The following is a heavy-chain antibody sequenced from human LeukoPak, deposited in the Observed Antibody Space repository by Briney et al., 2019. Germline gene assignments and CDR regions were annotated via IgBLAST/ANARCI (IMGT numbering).Heavy chain of an antibody. CDR3: ARGHKGSGSYIGY. J-gene: IGHJ4*02. D-gene: IGHD3-10*01. CDR1: GFTFSSYS. V-gene: IGHV3-21*01. Sequence: GGSLRLSCAASGFTFSSYSMNWVRQAPGKGLEWVSSISSSSSYIYYADSVKGRFTISRDNAKNSLYLQMNSLRAEDTAVYYCARGHKGSGSYIGYWGQGTLVTVSS. CDR2: ISSSSSYI.